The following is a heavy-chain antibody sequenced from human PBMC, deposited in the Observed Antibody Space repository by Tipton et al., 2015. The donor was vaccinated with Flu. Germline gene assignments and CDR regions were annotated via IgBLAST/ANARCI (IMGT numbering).Heavy chain of an antibody. J-gene: IGHJ4*02. CDR1: GGSISSSSYY. Sequence: LRLSCTVSGGSISSSSYYWGWIRQPPGKGLEWIGSVSHSGNTYYEPSLKSRVTISLDTFQNHFSLKLISVTAADTAVYYCSRSTYYYGSGTSDYWGQGTLVTVSS. D-gene: IGHD3-10*01. CDR3: SRSTYYYGSGTSDY. V-gene: IGHV4-39*07. CDR2: VSHSGNT.